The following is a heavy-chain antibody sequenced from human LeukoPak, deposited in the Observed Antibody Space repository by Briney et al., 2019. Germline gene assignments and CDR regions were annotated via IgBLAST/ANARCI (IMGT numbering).Heavy chain of an antibody. V-gene: IGHV3-21*01. CDR2: ISSSSSYI. CDR1: GFTLSSYS. CDR3: ASLSPGIAAAGTYAFDI. J-gene: IGHJ3*02. D-gene: IGHD6-13*01. Sequence: GGSLRLSCAASGFTLSSYSMNWVRQAPGKGLEWVPSISSSSSYIYYADSVKGRFTISRDNAKNSLYLQMNSLRAEDTAVYYCASLSPGIAAAGTYAFDIWGQGSMVTVSS.